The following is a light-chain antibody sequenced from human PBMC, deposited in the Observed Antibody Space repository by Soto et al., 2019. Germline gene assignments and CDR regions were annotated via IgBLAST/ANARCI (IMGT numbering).Light chain of an antibody. CDR2: AAS. J-gene: IGKJ2*01. Sequence: DIQMTQSPSSLSASVGDRVTITCRASQSISSYLKCYQQKPGKAPKLMLYAASSLQSGVPSRFSGSGSGTDFTLTHSSLQPEGVATCYCHQSYCTPYPVGRGTNLEIK. CDR1: QSISSY. V-gene: IGKV1-39*01. CDR3: HQSYCTPYP.